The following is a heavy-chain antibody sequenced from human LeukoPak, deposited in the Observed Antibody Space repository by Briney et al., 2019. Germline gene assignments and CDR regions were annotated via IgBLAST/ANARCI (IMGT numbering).Heavy chain of an antibody. J-gene: IGHJ3*02. CDR2: IYSGGST. V-gene: IGHV3-66*02. D-gene: IGHD2-2*01. CDR3: ANIVVVPAAPFGAFDI. Sequence: GGSLRLSCAASGFTFSSYSMNWVRQAPGKGLEWVSVIYSGGSTYYADSVKGRFTISRDNSKNTLYLQMNSLRAEDTAVYYCANIVVVPAAPFGAFDIWGQGTMVTVSS. CDR1: GFTFSSYS.